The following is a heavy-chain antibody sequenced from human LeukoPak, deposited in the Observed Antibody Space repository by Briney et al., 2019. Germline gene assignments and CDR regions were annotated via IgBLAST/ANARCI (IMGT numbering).Heavy chain of an antibody. CDR2: INPNSGGT. D-gene: IGHD2-2*01. CDR1: GYTFTGYY. J-gene: IGHJ1*01. Sequence: ASVKVSCKASGYTFTGYYMHWVRQAPGQGLEWMGWINPNSGGTNYAQKFQGRVTMTRDTSISTAYMELSRLRSDDTAVYYCARGQGYCSSTSCYPYEYFQHWGQGTLVTVSS. CDR3: ARGQGYCSSTSCYPYEYFQH. V-gene: IGHV1-2*02.